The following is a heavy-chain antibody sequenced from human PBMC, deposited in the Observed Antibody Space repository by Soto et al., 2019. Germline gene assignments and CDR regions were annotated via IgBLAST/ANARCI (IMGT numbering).Heavy chain of an antibody. CDR3: TRAQYCISTSCSWYFDL. D-gene: IGHD2-2*01. CDR2: INAGNGNT. Sequence: ASVKVSCKASGYTFTSYAMHWVRQAPGQRLEWMGWINAGNGNTKYSQKFQGRVTITRDTSASTAYMELSSLRSEDTAVYYCTRAQYCISTSCSWYFDLWGSGTLVTVSS. J-gene: IGHJ2*01. V-gene: IGHV1-3*01. CDR1: GYTFTSYA.